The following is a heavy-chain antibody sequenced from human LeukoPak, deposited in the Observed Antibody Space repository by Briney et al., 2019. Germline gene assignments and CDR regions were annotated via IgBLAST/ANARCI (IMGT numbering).Heavy chain of an antibody. Sequence: GGSLRLSCGASGFTFSRHAMSWVRQAPGKVLEWVSVITSSGRTAYYGDSVKGRFTMSRDNSKNTLYLQMNSLRPEDTAVYYCAKETGGDDSAYFDHWGQGTLVTVSS. D-gene: IGHD2-21*02. J-gene: IGHJ4*02. V-gene: IGHV3-23*01. CDR2: ITSSGRTA. CDR3: AKETGGDDSAYFDH. CDR1: GFTFSRHA.